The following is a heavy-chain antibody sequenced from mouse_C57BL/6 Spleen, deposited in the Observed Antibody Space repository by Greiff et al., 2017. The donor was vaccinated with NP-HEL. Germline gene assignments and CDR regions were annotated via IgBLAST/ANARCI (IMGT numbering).Heavy chain of an antibody. Sequence: DVKLQESGPGLVKPSQSLSLTCSVTGYSITSGYYWNWIRQFPGNKREWMGYISYDGSNNYNPSLKNRISITRDTSKNQFFLKLNSVTTEDTATYYCAREGYYGSSYDYAMDYWGQGTSVTVSS. CDR2: ISYDGSN. V-gene: IGHV3-6*01. J-gene: IGHJ4*01. CDR1: GYSITSGYY. CDR3: AREGYYGSSYDYAMDY. D-gene: IGHD1-1*01.